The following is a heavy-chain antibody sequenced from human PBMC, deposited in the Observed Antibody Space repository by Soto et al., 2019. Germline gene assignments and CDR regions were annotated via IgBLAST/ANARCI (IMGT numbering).Heavy chain of an antibody. Sequence: PSETLSLTCTVSGGSISSSSYYWGWIRQPPGKGLEWIGSIYYSGSTYYNPSLKSRVTISVDTSKNQFSLKLSSVTAADTAVYYCARDHYDFWSGYSHGPYFDYWGQGTLVTVSS. V-gene: IGHV4-39*02. J-gene: IGHJ4*02. CDR2: IYYSGST. CDR1: GGSISSSSYY. CDR3: ARDHYDFWSGYSHGPYFDY. D-gene: IGHD3-3*01.